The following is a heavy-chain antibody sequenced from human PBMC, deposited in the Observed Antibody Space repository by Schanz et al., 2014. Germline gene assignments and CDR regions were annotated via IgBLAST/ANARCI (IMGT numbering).Heavy chain of an antibody. D-gene: IGHD4-17*01. CDR2: IWNNGVTK. CDR1: GFSLNTYG. CDR3: ARDGDRFYHNYYMDV. J-gene: IGHJ6*03. V-gene: IGHV3-33*01. Sequence: QAQLMESGGGVVQPGTSLILSCSVSGFSLNTYGIHWFRQPAGKGLEWVAVIWNNGVTKYYADSVRGRFTISRDRFQNTLYLRMSSLRAEDTAVYYCARDGDRFYHNYYMDVWDKGTTVTVSS.